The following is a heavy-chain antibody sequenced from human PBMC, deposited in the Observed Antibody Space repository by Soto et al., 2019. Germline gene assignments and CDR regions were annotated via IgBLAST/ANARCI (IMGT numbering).Heavy chain of an antibody. D-gene: IGHD6-13*01. CDR2: INPYSGST. CDR3: ARALIAAKDAFDI. V-gene: IGHV1-18*01. J-gene: IGHJ3*02. CDR1: GYTFTSYG. Sequence: ASVKVSCKASGYTFTSYGISWVRQAPGQGREWMGIINPYSGSTSYAQKFQGRVTMTRDTSTSTVYMELSSLRSEDTAVYYCARALIAAKDAFDIWGQGAMVTVSS.